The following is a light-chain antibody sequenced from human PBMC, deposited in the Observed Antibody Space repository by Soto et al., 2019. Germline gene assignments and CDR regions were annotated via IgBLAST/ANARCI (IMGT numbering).Light chain of an antibody. V-gene: IGLV2-14*03. CDR3: SSYTSYSTLVV. J-gene: IGLJ2*01. Sequence: QSVLTQPASVSGSPGQSITISCTGTSSDVGIYNYVSWYQHHPGKAPKVLIYDVSNRPSGVSNRFSGSKSGNTASLTISGLQAEDEADYYCSSYTSYSTLVVFGGGTKLTVL. CDR2: DVS. CDR1: SSDVGIYNY.